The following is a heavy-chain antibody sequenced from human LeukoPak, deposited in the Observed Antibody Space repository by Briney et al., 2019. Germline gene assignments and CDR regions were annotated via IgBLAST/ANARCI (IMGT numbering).Heavy chain of an antibody. CDR3: ARRTSCSSTSCHDAFDI. V-gene: IGHV4-39*07. CDR1: GGSISSSSYY. J-gene: IGHJ3*02. CDR2: IYYSGST. Sequence: PSETLSLTCTVSGGSISSSSYYWGWIRQPPGKGLEWIGSIYYSGSTYYNPSLKSRVTISVDTSKNQFSLKLSSVTAADTAMYYCARRTSCSSTSCHDAFDIWGQGTMVTVSS. D-gene: IGHD2-2*01.